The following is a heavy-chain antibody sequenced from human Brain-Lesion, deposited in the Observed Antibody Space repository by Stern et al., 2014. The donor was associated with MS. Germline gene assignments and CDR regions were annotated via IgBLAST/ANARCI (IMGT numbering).Heavy chain of an antibody. CDR1: GGSISSGDYS. D-gene: IGHD4-23*01. V-gene: IGHV4-30-2*01. Sequence: MQLVESGSGLVKPSQTLSLTCAVSGGSISSGDYSWSWIRQPPGKSLEWIGYIVHSGSTYHNPSLKSRVSISVDRSKNQFSLKLSSVTAADTAMYYCARIFGGNFDNWGQGTLVTVSS. J-gene: IGHJ4*02. CDR3: ARIFGGNFDN. CDR2: IVHSGST.